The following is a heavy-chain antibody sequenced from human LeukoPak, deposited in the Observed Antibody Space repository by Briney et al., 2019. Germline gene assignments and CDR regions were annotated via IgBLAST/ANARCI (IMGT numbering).Heavy chain of an antibody. Sequence: GGSLRLSCAASGFTFSSYSMNWVRQAPGKGLEWVSSISSSSSYIYYADSVKGRFTISRDNAKNSLYLQMNSLRAEDTAVYYCARDQLGGDYMFDYWGQGTLVTVSS. D-gene: IGHD4-17*01. CDR3: ARDQLGGDYMFDY. V-gene: IGHV3-21*01. CDR1: GFTFSSYS. J-gene: IGHJ4*02. CDR2: ISSSSSYI.